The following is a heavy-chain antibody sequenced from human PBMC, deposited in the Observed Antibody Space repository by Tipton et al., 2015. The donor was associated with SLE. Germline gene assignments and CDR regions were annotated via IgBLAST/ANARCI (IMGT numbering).Heavy chain of an antibody. CDR2: IYTGGYT. D-gene: IGHD2-15*01. J-gene: IGHJ4*02. V-gene: IGHV4-4*07. Sequence: TLSLTCTVSGGSISRYYLAWVRPPAGKGLEWIGRIYTGGYTKYNPSFENRVTVDASKDQFSLKLSSVTAADTAVYYCVICSSAGCAYFDYWGQGRLVTVSS. CDR1: GGSISRYY. CDR3: VICSSAGCAYFDY.